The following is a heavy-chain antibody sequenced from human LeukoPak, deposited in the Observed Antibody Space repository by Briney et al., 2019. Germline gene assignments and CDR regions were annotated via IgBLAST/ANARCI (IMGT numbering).Heavy chain of an antibody. V-gene: IGHV3-30*04. J-gene: IGHJ4*02. Sequence: GGSLRLSCAASGFTFSSYAMHWVRQAPGKGLEWVAVISYDGSNKYYADSVKGRFTISRDNSKNTLYLQMNSLRAEDTAVYYCARDWGYQLDYWGQGTLVTVSS. CDR1: GFTFSSYA. CDR3: ARDWGYQLDY. CDR2: ISYDGSNK. D-gene: IGHD2-2*01.